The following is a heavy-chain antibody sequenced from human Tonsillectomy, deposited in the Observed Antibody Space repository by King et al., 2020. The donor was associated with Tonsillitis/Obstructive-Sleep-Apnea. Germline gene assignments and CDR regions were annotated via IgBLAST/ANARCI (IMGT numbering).Heavy chain of an antibody. Sequence: VQLQQWGAGLLKPSETLSLTCAVYGGSFSGYYWSWIRQPPGKGLEWIGEINHSGSTNYNPSLKSRVTISVDTSKNQFSLKLSSVTAADTAVYYCARGRKYYDFWSGYSHSTHYYYYGMDVWGQGTTVTVSS. CDR1: GGSFSGYY. V-gene: IGHV4-34*01. CDR2: INHSGST. D-gene: IGHD3-3*01. J-gene: IGHJ6*02. CDR3: ARGRKYYDFWSGYSHSTHYYYYGMDV.